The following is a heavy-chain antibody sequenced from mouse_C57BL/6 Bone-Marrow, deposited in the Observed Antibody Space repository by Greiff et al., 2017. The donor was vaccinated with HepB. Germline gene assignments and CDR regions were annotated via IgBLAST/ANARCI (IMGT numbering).Heavy chain of an antibody. D-gene: IGHD2-5*01. CDR1: GYSITSGYY. J-gene: IGHJ3*01. CDR3: ASVNSNLFAY. Sequence: EVQLQESGPGLVKPSQSLSLTCSVTGYSITSGYYWNWIRQFPGNKLEWMGYISYDGSNNYNPSLKNRIPITRDTSKNQFFLKLNSVTTEDTATYCYASVNSNLFAYWGQGTLVTVSA. CDR2: ISYDGSN. V-gene: IGHV3-6*01.